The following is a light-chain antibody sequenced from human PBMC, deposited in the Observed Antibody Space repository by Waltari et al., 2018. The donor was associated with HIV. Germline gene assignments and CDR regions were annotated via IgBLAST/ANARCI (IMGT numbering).Light chain of an antibody. J-gene: IGKJ4*02. V-gene: IGKV1-16*02. CDR2: GTS. CDR1: QDITNF. CDR3: QQYSAYPLT. Sequence: DVQMTQSPSSLSVSIGDRVILTCRATQDITNFLAWFQHKPGTAPKSLIYGTSTLQSGVPSSKFSGSGSGTEFTLTITNLQPEDTGTYYCQQYSAYPLTFGGGTRVEI.